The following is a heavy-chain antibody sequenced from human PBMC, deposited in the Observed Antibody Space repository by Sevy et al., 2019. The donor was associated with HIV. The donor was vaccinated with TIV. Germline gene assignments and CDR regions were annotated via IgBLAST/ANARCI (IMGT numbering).Heavy chain of an antibody. J-gene: IGHJ6*02. CDR1: GFTFSSYG. Sequence: GGSLRLSCAASGFTFSSYGMHWVRQAPGKGLEWVAVISYDGSNKYYADSVEGRFTISRDNSKNTLYLQMNSLRAEDTAESYGANFRHYYGSGSYHQVYGMDVWGQGTTVTVSS. D-gene: IGHD3-10*01. CDR3: ANFRHYYGSGSYHQVYGMDV. V-gene: IGHV3-30*18. CDR2: ISYDGSNK.